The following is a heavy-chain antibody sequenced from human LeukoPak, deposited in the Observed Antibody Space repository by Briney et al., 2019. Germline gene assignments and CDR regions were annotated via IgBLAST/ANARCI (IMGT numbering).Heavy chain of an antibody. CDR3: ATLDIGSSSGWYFRY. CDR2: IYHSGGT. CDR1: GYSISSGYY. Sequence: SETLSLTCAVSGYSISSGYYWGWIRQPPGKGQEWIGTIYHSGGTYYNPSLKSRVTISVDTSKNQFSLKLSSVTAADTAVYYCATLDIGSSSGWYFRYWGQGTLSTVSS. D-gene: IGHD6-19*01. V-gene: IGHV4-38-2*01. J-gene: IGHJ4*02.